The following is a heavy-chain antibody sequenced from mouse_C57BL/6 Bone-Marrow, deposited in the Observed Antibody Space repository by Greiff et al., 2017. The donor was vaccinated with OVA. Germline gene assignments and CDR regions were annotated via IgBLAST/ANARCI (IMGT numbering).Heavy chain of an antibody. CDR1: GFNIKNTY. CDR2: IDPANGNT. J-gene: IGHJ4*01. Sequence: VQLQQSVAELVRPGASVKLSCTASGFNIKNTYMHWVKQRPEQGLEWIGRIDPANGNTKYAPKFQGKATITADTSSNTAYLQLSSLTSEDTAIYYCASPPNYYYGSSYGAMDYWGQGTSVTVSS. V-gene: IGHV14-3*01. D-gene: IGHD1-1*01. CDR3: ASPPNYYYGSSYGAMDY.